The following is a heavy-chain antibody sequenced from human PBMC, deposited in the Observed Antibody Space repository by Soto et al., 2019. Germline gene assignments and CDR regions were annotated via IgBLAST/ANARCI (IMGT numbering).Heavy chain of an antibody. CDR3: ARPASRRITMVRGVTPFDY. Sequence: SETLSLTCAVYGGSFSGYYWSWIRQPPGKGLERIGEINHSGSTNYNPSLKSRVTISVDTSKNQFSLKLSSVTAADTAVYYCARPASRRITMVRGVTPFDYWGQGTLVTVS. J-gene: IGHJ4*02. V-gene: IGHV4-34*01. D-gene: IGHD3-10*01. CDR1: GGSFSGYY. CDR2: INHSGST.